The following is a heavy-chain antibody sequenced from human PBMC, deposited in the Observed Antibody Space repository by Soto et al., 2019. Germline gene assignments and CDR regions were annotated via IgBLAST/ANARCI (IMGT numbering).Heavy chain of an antibody. V-gene: IGHV3-64*02. J-gene: IGHJ4*02. CDR1: GFPFSTYAYA. CDR2: ISNNGGST. Sequence: EVQLVESGEGLVQPGGSLRLSWAASGFPFSTYAYAMHWVRQAPGKGLEFVAGISNNGGSTFYADCVKGRFTISRDNSKSTLYLQMSSLRGEDMAVYYCERGRALDYWGQGTLVTVSS. CDR3: ERGRALDY.